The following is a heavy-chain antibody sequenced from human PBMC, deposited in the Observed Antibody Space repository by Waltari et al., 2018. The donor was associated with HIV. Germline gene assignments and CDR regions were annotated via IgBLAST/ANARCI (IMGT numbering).Heavy chain of an antibody. CDR1: GYSFNTHG. J-gene: IGHJ4*02. CDR3: AIGSWGEVSFGY. D-gene: IGHD3-16*02. Sequence: QIQLLQSGAEVKKPGASVRVSCKASGYSFNTHGITWVRQAPGQGLEWIGWISVKDGRTNAAKNLQGRVTMTSDPSTSTVYMELRTLRSDDTAVYYCAIGSWGEVSFGYWGQGTLVTVSS. V-gene: IGHV1-18*04. CDR2: ISVKDGRT.